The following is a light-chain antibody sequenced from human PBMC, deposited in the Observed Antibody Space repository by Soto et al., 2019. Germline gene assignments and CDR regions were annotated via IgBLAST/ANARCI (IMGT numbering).Light chain of an antibody. Sequence: DIVMTQSPDSLAVALGERATINCKSSQSFLYSSNNKNYLAWYQQKPGQPPKLLIYWASTRESGVPDRFSGSGSGTEFTLTISSLQPDDFATYYCQHYKMYSPWTFGQGTKVDIK. CDR2: WAS. CDR1: QSFLYSSNNKNY. CDR3: QHYKMYSPWT. J-gene: IGKJ1*01. V-gene: IGKV4-1*01.